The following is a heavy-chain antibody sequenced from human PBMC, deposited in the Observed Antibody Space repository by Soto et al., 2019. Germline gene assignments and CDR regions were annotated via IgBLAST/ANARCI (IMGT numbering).Heavy chain of an antibody. J-gene: IGHJ3*02. CDR2: INHSGST. CDR3: ARGSMSSWNAFDI. CDR1: GGSFSGYY. D-gene: IGHD6-13*01. Sequence: QVQLQQWGAGLLKPSETLSLTCAVYGGSFSGYYWSWIRQPPGKGLEWIGEINHSGSTNYNPSLKSRVTISVDTSKNQFALKLSSVTAADTAVYYCARGSMSSWNAFDIWGQGTMVTVSS. V-gene: IGHV4-34*01.